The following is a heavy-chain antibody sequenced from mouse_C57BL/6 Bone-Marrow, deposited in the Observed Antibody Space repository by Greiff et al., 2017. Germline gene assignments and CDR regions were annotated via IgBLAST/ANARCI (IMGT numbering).Heavy chain of an antibody. Sequence: EVKLVESEGGLVKPGSSMKLSCTASGFTFSDYYMAWVRQVPEKGLEWVANINYDGSSTYYLDSLKSRFIISRDNAKNILYLQMSSLKSEDTATYYCARDGNWDVDWYFDVWGTGTTVTVSS. CDR1: GFTFSDYY. CDR2: INYDGSST. J-gene: IGHJ1*03. D-gene: IGHD4-1*01. CDR3: ARDGNWDVDWYFDV. V-gene: IGHV5-16*01.